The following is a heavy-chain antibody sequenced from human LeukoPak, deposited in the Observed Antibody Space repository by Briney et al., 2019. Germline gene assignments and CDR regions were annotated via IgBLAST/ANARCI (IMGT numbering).Heavy chain of an antibody. CDR3: ARFYGGSAFDI. CDR2: TNSDGFSI. V-gene: IGHV3-74*01. Sequence: GGSLRLSCAASGFTFSAYWMHWVRQAPGKGLVWVSRTNSDGFSITYADSVKGRFTISRDNAKNTLYLHMNSLRGEDTAVYYCARFYGGSAFDIWGQGTMVTVSS. D-gene: IGHD3-16*01. CDR1: GFTFSAYW. J-gene: IGHJ3*02.